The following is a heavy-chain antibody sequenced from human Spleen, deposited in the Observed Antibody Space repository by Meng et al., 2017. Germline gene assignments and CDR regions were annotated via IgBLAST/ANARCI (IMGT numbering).Heavy chain of an antibody. D-gene: IGHD4-17*01. J-gene: IGHJ5*02. V-gene: IGHV4-34*01. CDR3: ARLWTVTSYSADWFDP. Sequence: QVQLQQRAARLLKPSETLSLNCDVYGGSFSGYSWSWIRQPPGKGLEWIGEISHSGSTNYSPSLKNRVTISLDTSKNQFSLKLRSVTAADTAVYYCARLWTVTSYSADWFDPWGQGTLVTVSS. CDR2: ISHSGST. CDR1: GGSFSGYS.